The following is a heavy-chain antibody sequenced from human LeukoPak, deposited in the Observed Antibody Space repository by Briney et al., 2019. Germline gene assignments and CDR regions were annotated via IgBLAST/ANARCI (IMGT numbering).Heavy chain of an antibody. CDR3: ARGPGYFDWLLEIDY. CDR2: IYYSGST. V-gene: IGHV4-31*03. J-gene: IGHJ4*02. Sequence: SETLSLTCTVSGGSISSGGYYWSWIRQHPGKGLEWIGYIYYSGSTYYNPSLKSRVTISVDTSKNQFSLKLSSVTAADTAVYYCARGPGYFDWLLEIDYWGQGTLVTVSS. CDR1: GGSISSGGYY. D-gene: IGHD3-9*01.